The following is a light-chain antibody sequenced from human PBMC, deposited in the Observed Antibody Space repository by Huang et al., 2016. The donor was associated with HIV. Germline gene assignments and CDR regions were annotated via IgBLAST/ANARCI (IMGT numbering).Light chain of an antibody. CDR2: ATY. CDR1: QSITNF. V-gene: IGKV1-39*01. J-gene: IGKJ1*01. Sequence: DIQMTQSPSSLSASVGDRVTITCRASQSITNFLNWYQQKPGKAPKLLIYATYSLESGVPCMFSGSGSGTYFTRSISSLQPEDFATYYCQQSYSTRWTFGQGTKVEVK. CDR3: QQSYSTRWT.